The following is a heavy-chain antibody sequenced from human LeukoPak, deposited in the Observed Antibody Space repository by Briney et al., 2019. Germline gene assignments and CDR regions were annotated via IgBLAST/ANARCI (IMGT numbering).Heavy chain of an antibody. D-gene: IGHD5-18*01. CDR2: IYYSGST. J-gene: IGHJ4*01. Sequence: SETLSLTCTVSGGSISSYYWSWIRQPPGKGLEWIGYIYYSGSTNYNPSFKSRVTISVDTSKNQFSLKLSSVTAADTAVYYCASMRTAMAENDYWGQGTLVTVSS. CDR3: ASMRTAMAENDY. V-gene: IGHV4-59*01. CDR1: GGSISSYY.